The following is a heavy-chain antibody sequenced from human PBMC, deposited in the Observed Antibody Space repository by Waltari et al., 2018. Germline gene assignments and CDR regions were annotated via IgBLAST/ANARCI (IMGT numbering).Heavy chain of an antibody. Sequence: QLQLQESGPGLVKPSETLSLTCPVSGGSISSSRYSWGWIRQPPGKGLEWIGSIYYSGSTYYNPSLKSRVTISVDTSKNQFSLKLSSVTAADTAVYYCARERVAAADFDYWGQGTLVTVSS. CDR3: ARERVAAADFDY. J-gene: IGHJ4*02. CDR1: GGSISSSRYS. V-gene: IGHV4-39*07. D-gene: IGHD6-13*01. CDR2: IYYSGST.